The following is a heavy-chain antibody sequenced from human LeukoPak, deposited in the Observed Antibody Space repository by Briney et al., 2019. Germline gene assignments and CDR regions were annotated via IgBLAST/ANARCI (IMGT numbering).Heavy chain of an antibody. J-gene: IGHJ6*02. CDR1: GFTFSSYS. CDR3: ASDILTGYYFWDRGMDV. CDR2: ISSSSSYI. V-gene: IGHV3-21*01. D-gene: IGHD3-9*01. Sequence: GGSLRLSCAASGFTFSSYSMNWVRQAPGKGLEWVSSISSSSSYIYYADSVKGRFTISRDNAKSSLYLQMNSLRAEDTAVYYCASDILTGYYFWDRGMDVWGQGTTVTVSS.